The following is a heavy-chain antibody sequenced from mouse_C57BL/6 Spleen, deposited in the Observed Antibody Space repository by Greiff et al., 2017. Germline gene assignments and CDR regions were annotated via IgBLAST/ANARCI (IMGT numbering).Heavy chain of an antibody. J-gene: IGHJ2*01. CDR3: AREGDYYSLDY. V-gene: IGHV1-82*01. CDR2: IYPGDGDT. Sequence: VQLLQSGPELVKPGASVKISCKASGYAFSSSWMNWVKQRPGKGLEWIGRIYPGDGDTNYNGKFKGKATLTADKTSSTAYMQLSSLKSEDAAVYFCAREGDYYSLDYWGQGTTLTVSS. CDR1: GYAFSSSW. D-gene: IGHD2-12*01.